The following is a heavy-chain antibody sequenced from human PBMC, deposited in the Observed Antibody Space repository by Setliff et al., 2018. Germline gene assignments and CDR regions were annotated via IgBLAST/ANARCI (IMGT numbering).Heavy chain of an antibody. V-gene: IGHV4-39*01. CDR1: DDSFTSSRYY. CDR3: VRPGGTTVVARHFDY. CDR2: ISYSGTP. D-gene: IGHD2-15*01. J-gene: IGHJ4*01. Sequence: SETLSLTCTVSDDSFTSSRYYWGWIRQAPGSGLEWIGSISYSGTPYYNASVESRVTISIDTSRNQSSLELRSVTVADTATYYCVRPGGTTVVARHFDYWGSGILVTVSS.